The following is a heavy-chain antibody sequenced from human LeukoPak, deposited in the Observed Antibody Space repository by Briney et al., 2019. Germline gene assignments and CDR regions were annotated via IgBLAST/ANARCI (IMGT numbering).Heavy chain of an antibody. CDR1: GGTFSSYA. Sequence: GASVKVSCKASGGTFSSYAISWVRQAPGQGLEWMGRIIPIFGIANYAQKFQGRVTITADKSTSTAYMELSSLRSEDTAVYYCAREWGPLLRQYSISWPLGYWGQGTLVTVSS. J-gene: IGHJ4*02. D-gene: IGHD6-13*01. CDR2: IIPIFGIA. V-gene: IGHV1-69*04. CDR3: AREWGPLLRQYSISWPLGY.